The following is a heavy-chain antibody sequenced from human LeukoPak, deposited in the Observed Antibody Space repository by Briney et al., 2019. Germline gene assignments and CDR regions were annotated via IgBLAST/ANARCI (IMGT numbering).Heavy chain of an antibody. D-gene: IGHD2-15*01. CDR2: ISSSSSYI. CDR1: GFTFSSYS. Sequence: GGSLRLSCAASGFTFSSYSMNWVRQAPGKGLEWVSSISSSSSYIYYADSVKGRFTIPRDNAKNSLYLQMNSLRAEDTAVYYRARAGGGGLGYFDYWGQGTLVTVSS. CDR3: ARAGGGGLGYFDY. J-gene: IGHJ4*02. V-gene: IGHV3-21*01.